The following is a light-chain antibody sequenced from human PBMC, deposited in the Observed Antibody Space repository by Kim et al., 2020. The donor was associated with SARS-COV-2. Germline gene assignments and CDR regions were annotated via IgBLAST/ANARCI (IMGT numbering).Light chain of an antibody. CDR2: EDN. V-gene: IGLV6-57*04. CDR1: SSSIASNY. Sequence: NFMLTQPHSVSESPGKTVTISCTRSSSSIASNYVQWYQQRPGSAPTTVIYEDNQRPSGVPDRFSGSIDSSSNSASLTISGLKTEDEADYYCQSYDSSNYWVFGGGTQLTVL. J-gene: IGLJ3*02. CDR3: QSYDSSNYWV.